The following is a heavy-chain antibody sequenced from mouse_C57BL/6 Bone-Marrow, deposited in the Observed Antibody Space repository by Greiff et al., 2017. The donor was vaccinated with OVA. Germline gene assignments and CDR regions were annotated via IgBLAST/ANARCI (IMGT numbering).Heavy chain of an antibody. Sequence: QVQLQQPGAELVKPGASVKLSCKASGYTFTSYWMQWVKQRPGQGLEWIGELDPSDSYPNYTQKFKGKATLTVDTSSSTAYMQLSSLTSEESAVYYCARAGEGAMDYWGQGTSVTVAS. CDR1: GYTFTSYW. CDR2: LDPSDSYP. D-gene: IGHD6-1*01. J-gene: IGHJ4*01. V-gene: IGHV1-50*01. CDR3: ARAGEGAMDY.